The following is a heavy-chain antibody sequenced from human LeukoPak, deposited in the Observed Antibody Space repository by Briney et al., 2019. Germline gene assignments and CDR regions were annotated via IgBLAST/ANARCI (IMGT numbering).Heavy chain of an antibody. V-gene: IGHV3-23*01. CDR1: GFTFSSYA. CDR3: AKDYCSGGSCYRFDY. Sequence: GGSLRLSCAASGFTFSSYAMTWVRQAPGKGLEWVSFISGTGGSTNSADSAKGRFTISRDNPNNTLYLQMNSLRAEDTAVYYCAKDYCSGGSCYRFDYWGQGTLVTVSS. CDR2: ISGTGGST. J-gene: IGHJ4*02. D-gene: IGHD2-15*01.